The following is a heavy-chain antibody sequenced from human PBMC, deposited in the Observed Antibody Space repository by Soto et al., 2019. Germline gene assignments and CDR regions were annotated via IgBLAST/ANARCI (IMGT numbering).Heavy chain of an antibody. D-gene: IGHD3-10*01. CDR2: ISSTAGRTS. J-gene: IGHJ6*01. CDR3: AKGVLSFHYGMEV. CDR1: GFTFNTYP. V-gene: IGHV3-23*01. Sequence: HPRGSLVLSCAASGFTFNTYPMTWVRQAPGKGPEWVSSISSTAGRTSSYADSVKGRFAISRDFSDNTVYLQMNNLRVDDTAVYFCAKGVLSFHYGMEVWGQGTTVTVSS.